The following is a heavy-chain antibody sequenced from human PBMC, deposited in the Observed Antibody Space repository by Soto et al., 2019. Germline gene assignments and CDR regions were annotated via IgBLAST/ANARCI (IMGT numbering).Heavy chain of an antibody. J-gene: IGHJ4*02. D-gene: IGHD3-22*01. CDR1: GXTFSSYS. Sequence: LRLSCAASGXTFSSYSMNWVRQAPGKGLEWVSSISSSSSYIYYADSVKGRFTISRDNAKNSLYLQMNSLRAEDTAVYYCARVGLDYDSSGYYGFDYWGQGTLVTVSS. CDR3: ARVGLDYDSSGYYGFDY. CDR2: ISSSSSYI. V-gene: IGHV3-21*01.